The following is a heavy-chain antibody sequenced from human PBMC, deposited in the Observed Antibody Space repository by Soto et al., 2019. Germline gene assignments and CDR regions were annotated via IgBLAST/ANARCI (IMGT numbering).Heavy chain of an antibody. D-gene: IGHD2-2*01. V-gene: IGHV3-11*05. J-gene: IGHJ4*02. Sequence: QVQLVESGGGLVKPGGSLRLSCAASGFTFSGYYMSWIRQAPGKGLECISYISSSGDRTKYADSVKGRFTISRDNAKKSLYLQMNSLRAEDTAVYYCVREPSYHFDNWGQGTLVTVSS. CDR2: ISSSGDRT. CDR1: GFTFSGYY. CDR3: VREPSYHFDN.